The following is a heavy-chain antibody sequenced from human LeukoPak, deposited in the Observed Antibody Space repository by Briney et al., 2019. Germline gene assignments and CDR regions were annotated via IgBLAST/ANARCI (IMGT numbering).Heavy chain of an antibody. CDR1: GFTVSSFS. CDR2: IKSSSSII. Sequence: PGGTLRLSCAAYGFTVSSFSMNWVRQAPGKGLEWIAYIKSSSSIIYYADSVKGRFTISRDNTKNSLFLQMDSLRDEDTAVYDCARDTYYGSGSYLDGGGRFDLWGQGTLVTVSS. V-gene: IGHV3-48*02. D-gene: IGHD3-10*01. CDR3: ARDTYYGSGSYLDGGGRFDL. J-gene: IGHJ4*02.